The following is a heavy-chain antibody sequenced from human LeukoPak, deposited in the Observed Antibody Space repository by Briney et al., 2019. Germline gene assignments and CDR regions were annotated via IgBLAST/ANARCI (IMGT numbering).Heavy chain of an antibody. D-gene: IGHD3-3*01. V-gene: IGHV1-24*01. CDR3: VYDLWTGYSQAFDI. Sequence: ASVNVSCKLTGYTLSVLSIHWVRQAPGKGLEWMGGFVPEEDETVYAQKFQDRVTMTEDTSAATVCMELRSLRSEDTAVYYCVYDLWTGYSQAFDIWGQGTVVTVSS. CDR1: GYTLSVLS. CDR2: FVPEEDET. J-gene: IGHJ3*02.